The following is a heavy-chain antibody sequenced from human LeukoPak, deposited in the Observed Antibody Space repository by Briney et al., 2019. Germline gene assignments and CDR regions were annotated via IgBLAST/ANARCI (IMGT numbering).Heavy chain of an antibody. CDR1: GFTFDDYA. J-gene: IGHJ4*02. V-gene: IGHV3-9*01. CDR2: ISWNSGSI. CDR3: AKGLGIHGYYFDY. Sequence: GRSLRLSCAASGFTFDDYAMHWVRQAPGKGLEWVSGISWNSGSIGYADSVKGRFTISRDNAKNSLYLQMSSLRAEDTALYYCAKGLGIHGYYFDYWGQGTLVTVS. D-gene: IGHD7-27*01.